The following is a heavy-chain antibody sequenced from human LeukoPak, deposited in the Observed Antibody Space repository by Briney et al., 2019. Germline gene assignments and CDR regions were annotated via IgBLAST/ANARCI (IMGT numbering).Heavy chain of an antibody. D-gene: IGHD5-12*01. J-gene: IGHJ4*02. CDR3: AKGKWLGN. V-gene: IGHV3-23*01. Sequence: GGSLRLSCAASAFTFSNYVMSWVRQAPGKGLEWVSNISASGDSTFYADSVKGRFSISRDNSRNTLYLQMNSLRAEDTTLYYCAKGKWLGNWGQGTLVTVSS. CDR1: AFTFSNYV. CDR2: ISASGDST.